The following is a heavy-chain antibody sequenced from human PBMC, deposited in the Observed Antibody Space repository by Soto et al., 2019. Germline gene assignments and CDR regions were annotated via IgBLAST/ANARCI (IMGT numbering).Heavy chain of an antibody. CDR3: ATAKRGTVSLLSA. J-gene: IGHJ5*01. CDR2: ISAHNGHT. D-gene: IGHD4-4*01. V-gene: IGHV1-18*01. Sequence: ASVKVSCKASGYTFPSYGISWIRQAPGQGLVWMGWISAHNGHTKYTQNFQGRVTMTTDISTSTAHMELRGLRSDDTAVYYCATAKRGTVSLLSAWGQGTLVTVSS. CDR1: GYTFPSYG.